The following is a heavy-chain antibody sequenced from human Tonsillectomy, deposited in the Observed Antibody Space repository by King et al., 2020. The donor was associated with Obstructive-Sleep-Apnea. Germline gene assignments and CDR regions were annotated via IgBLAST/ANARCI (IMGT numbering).Heavy chain of an antibody. J-gene: IGHJ4*02. Sequence: VQLVESGGGLVQPGESLKLSCAASGFTFSGSAILWVRQASGKGLEWVGRIRSKANNYATEYAASVNGRFTLSRDDSKNTAYLQMNSLKTEDTAVYYCTREVVGATYVDYWGQGTLVTVSS. CDR2: IRSKANNYAT. CDR1: GFTFSGSA. CDR3: TREVVGATYVDY. V-gene: IGHV3-73*01. D-gene: IGHD1-26*01.